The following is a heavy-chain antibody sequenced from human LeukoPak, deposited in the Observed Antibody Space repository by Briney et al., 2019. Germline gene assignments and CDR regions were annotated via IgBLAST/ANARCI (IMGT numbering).Heavy chain of an antibody. CDR3: ARGHTESADDYGNWFHP. D-gene: IGHD5-12*01. V-gene: IGHV4-34*01. Sequence: SETLSLTCAVYGGSFSGYYWSWIRQPPGKGLEWIGEINHSGSTNYNPSLKSRVTISVGTSKNQFSLKLNSLTAADTAVYYCARGHTESADDYGNWFHPWGQGTLVTVSS. CDR2: INHSGST. CDR1: GGSFSGYY. J-gene: IGHJ5*02.